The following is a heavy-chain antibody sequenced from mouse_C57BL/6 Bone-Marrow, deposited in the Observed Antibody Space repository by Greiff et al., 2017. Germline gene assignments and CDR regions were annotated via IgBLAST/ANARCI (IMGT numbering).Heavy chain of an antibody. Sequence: EVQLVEPGGGLVKPGGSLKLSCAASGFTFSDYGMHWVRQAPEQGLEWVAYISSGSSTIYYADTVKGRFTISRDNAKNTLFLQLTSLRSEDTAMYYCARGSNPDDWGQGTTLTVSS. D-gene: IGHD2-5*01. CDR2: ISSGSSTI. V-gene: IGHV5-17*01. CDR3: ARGSNPDD. J-gene: IGHJ2*01. CDR1: GFTFSDYG.